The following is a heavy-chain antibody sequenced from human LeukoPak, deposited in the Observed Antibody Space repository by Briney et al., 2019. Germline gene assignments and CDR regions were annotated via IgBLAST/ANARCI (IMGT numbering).Heavy chain of an antibody. Sequence: ASVKVSCKASGYTFTSYAMHWVRQAPGQRLEWMGWTNAGNGNTKYSQKFQGRVTITRDTSASTAYMEPSSLRSEDTAVYYCVRVGVYSSGWLGYWGQGTLVTVSS. CDR3: VRVGVYSSGWLGY. D-gene: IGHD6-19*01. J-gene: IGHJ4*02. V-gene: IGHV1-3*01. CDR1: GYTFTSYA. CDR2: TNAGNGNT.